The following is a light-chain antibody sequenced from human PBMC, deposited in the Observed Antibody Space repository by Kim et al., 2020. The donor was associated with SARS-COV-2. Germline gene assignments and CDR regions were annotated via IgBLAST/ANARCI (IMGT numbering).Light chain of an antibody. CDR1: QSISSW. CDR2: KAS. CDR3: QQYNGT. V-gene: IGKV1-5*03. Sequence: DIQMTQSPSTLSASVGDRVTITCRASQSISSWLAWYQQKPGKAPKLLIYKASSLESGVPSRFSGSGSGTEFTLTISSLQPDDFATYYCQQYNGTFGGGTKLEIK. J-gene: IGKJ4*01.